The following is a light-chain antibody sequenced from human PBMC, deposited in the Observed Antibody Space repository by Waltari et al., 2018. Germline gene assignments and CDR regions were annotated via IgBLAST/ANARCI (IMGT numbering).Light chain of an antibody. CDR3: QQYDISPLT. CDR2: GAS. Sequence: VLMQYPGTLSLSPAETPTLSCRASQTVRTTYLSRYQQKPGQAPTLLIYGASSRATGIPDRFSGSVSGTDFSLTIGSLEPEDVAVYYCQQYDISPLTFGGGTKVEIK. J-gene: IGKJ4*01. CDR1: QTVRTTY. V-gene: IGKV3-20*01.